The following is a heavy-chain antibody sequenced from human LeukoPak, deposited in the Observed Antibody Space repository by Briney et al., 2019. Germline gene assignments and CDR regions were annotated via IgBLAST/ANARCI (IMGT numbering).Heavy chain of an antibody. CDR1: GGSISSYY. CDR3: ARAGIVVWIRNGMDV. V-gene: IGHV4-59*01. D-gene: IGHD2-2*01. J-gene: IGHJ6*02. CDR2: IYYSGST. Sequence: PSETLSLTCTGSGGSISSYYWSWIRQPPGKGLEWIGYIYYSGSTNYNPSLKSRVTISVDTSKNQFSLKLSSVTAADTAVYYCARAGIVVWIRNGMDVWGQGTTVTVSS.